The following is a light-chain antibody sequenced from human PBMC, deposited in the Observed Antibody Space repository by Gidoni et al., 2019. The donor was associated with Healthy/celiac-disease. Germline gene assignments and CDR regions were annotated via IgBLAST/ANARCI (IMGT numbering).Light chain of an antibody. Sequence: DIQLTQSPSFLSASVGDRVTITCRASQGISSYLAWYQQKPGKAPKLLIYAASTLQSGVPSRFSGSGSGTEFTLTISSLYPEDFATYYCQQLNSYRTFGQGTKVEIK. V-gene: IGKV1-9*01. CDR3: QQLNSYRT. J-gene: IGKJ1*01. CDR1: QGISSY. CDR2: AAS.